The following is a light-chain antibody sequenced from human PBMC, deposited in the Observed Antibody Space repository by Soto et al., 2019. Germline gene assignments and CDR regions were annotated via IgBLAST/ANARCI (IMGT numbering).Light chain of an antibody. CDR3: QQANSFPWT. CDR1: QGISNW. CDR2: AAS. V-gene: IGKV1-12*01. Sequence: DIQVTQSPSSVSASVGDRVTITCRASQGISNWLAWYQQKPGKAPNLLIYAASSLQSGVPSRFSGSGSGTDFTRTISSLQPEDFATYYCQQANSFPWTFGQGTKVEIK. J-gene: IGKJ1*01.